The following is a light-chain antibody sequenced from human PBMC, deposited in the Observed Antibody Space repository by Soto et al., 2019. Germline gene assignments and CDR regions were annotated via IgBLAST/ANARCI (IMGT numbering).Light chain of an antibody. Sequence: DIQMTQSPSTLSASVGDRVTITCRASQSISSWLAWYQQKPGKAPKLLMYDVSSLESGVPSRFSVSGSETDFTLTITSLQHDDFATYYCQQYNSYSYTFGQGTKLDIK. CDR1: QSISSW. CDR3: QQYNSYSYT. J-gene: IGKJ2*01. V-gene: IGKV1-5*01. CDR2: DVS.